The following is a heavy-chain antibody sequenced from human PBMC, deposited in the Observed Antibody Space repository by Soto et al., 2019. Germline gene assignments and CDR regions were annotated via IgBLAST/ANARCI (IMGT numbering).Heavy chain of an antibody. CDR1: GYTFTSYG. Sequence: VXLVQSGAEVKKPGASVKVSCKASGYTFTSYGISWVRQAPGQGLEWMGWIRANNGNTNYAQKHQGRVTMTTDPSTSTAYMELRSLSSDDTAVYYCARDLPTMDVWGQGTTVTVSS. CDR3: ARDLPTMDV. V-gene: IGHV1-18*01. CDR2: IRANNGNT. J-gene: IGHJ6*02.